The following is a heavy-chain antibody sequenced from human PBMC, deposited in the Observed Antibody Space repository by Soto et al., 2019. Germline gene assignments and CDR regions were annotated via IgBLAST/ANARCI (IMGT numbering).Heavy chain of an antibody. Sequence: ASVKVSGKASGYTFTSYAMHWVRQAPGQRLEWMGWINAGNGNTKYSQKFQGRVTITRDTSASTAYMELSSLRSEDTAVYYCARGHSGWYFISLDYWGQGTLVTVSS. D-gene: IGHD6-19*01. CDR3: ARGHSGWYFISLDY. CDR2: INAGNGNT. CDR1: GYTFTSYA. V-gene: IGHV1-3*01. J-gene: IGHJ4*02.